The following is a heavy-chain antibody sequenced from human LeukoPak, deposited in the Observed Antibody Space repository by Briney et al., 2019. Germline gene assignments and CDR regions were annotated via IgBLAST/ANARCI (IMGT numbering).Heavy chain of an antibody. CDR3: ARDRKNYDFWSGQGDYYYYMDV. D-gene: IGHD3-3*01. CDR1: GGSISSYY. J-gene: IGHJ6*03. CDR2: IYTSGST. Sequence: SETLSLTCTVSGGSISSYYWSWIRQPAGKGLEWIGRIYTSGSTNYNPFLKSRVTMSVDTSKNQFSLKLSSVTAADTAVYYCARDRKNYDFWSGQGDYYYYMDVWGKGTTVTVSS. V-gene: IGHV4-4*07.